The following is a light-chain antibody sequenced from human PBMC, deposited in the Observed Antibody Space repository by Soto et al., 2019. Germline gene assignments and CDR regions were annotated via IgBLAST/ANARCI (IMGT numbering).Light chain of an antibody. Sequence: EIVMTQSPATLSVSPGERATLSCRASQSVSNDLAWYQQKPGQAPRLLNYGASTRATGIPARFSGSGSGTEFTLTISSLQSEDFAVYYCQQYNNWPLTFGGGTKVEVK. J-gene: IGKJ4*02. CDR3: QQYNNWPLT. V-gene: IGKV3-15*01. CDR2: GAS. CDR1: QSVSND.